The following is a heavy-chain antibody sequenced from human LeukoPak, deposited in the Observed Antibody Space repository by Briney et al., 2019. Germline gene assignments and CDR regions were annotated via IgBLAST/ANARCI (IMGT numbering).Heavy chain of an antibody. CDR2: IYSGGST. J-gene: IGHJ4*02. V-gene: IGHV3-66*01. CDR3: AINDYDFWSGYLY. D-gene: IGHD3-3*01. CDR1: GFTVSSNY. Sequence: PGGSLRLSCAASGFTVSSNYMTWVRQAPGKGLEWVSVIYSGGSTYYADSVKGRFTISRDNSKNTLYLQMNSLRAEDTAVYYCAINDYDFWSGYLYWGQGTLVTVSS.